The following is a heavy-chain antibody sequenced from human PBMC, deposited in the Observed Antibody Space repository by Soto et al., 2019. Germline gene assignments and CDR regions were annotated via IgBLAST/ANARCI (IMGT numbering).Heavy chain of an antibody. CDR3: ARGQGAAAGHSNFDY. Sequence: QLQLQESGSGLVKPSQTLSLTCAVSGGSISGTTYSWSWIRQPPGKGLEWIGYIYDSGNNYYNPSHKSQFSISVDRSKNQFSLKLSSVTAADTAVYYCARGQGAAAGHSNFDYWGQGALVTVSS. V-gene: IGHV4-30-2*01. J-gene: IGHJ4*02. CDR1: GGSISGTTYS. D-gene: IGHD6-13*01. CDR2: IYDSGNN.